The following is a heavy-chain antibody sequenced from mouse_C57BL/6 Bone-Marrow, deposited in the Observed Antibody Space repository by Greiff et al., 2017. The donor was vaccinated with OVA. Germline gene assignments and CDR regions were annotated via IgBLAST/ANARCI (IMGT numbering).Heavy chain of an antibody. V-gene: IGHV1-53*01. CDR2: INPSNGGT. D-gene: IGHD1-1*01. CDR3: ARPLYGSSYALPMDY. CDR1: GYTFTSYW. J-gene: IGHJ4*01. Sequence: QVQLQQSGTELVKPGASVKLSCKASGYTFTSYWMHWVKQRPGQGLEWIGNINPSNGGTNYNEKFKSKATLTVDKSSSTAYMQLSSLTSEDSAVYYCARPLYGSSYALPMDYWGQGTSVTVSS.